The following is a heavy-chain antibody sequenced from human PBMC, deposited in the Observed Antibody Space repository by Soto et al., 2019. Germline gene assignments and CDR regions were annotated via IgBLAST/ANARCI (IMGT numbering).Heavy chain of an antibody. Sequence: ASVKVSCKASGYTFTGYYMHWVRQAPGQGLEWMGWINPNSGGTNYAQKFQGRVTMTRDTSISTAYMELSRLRSDDTAVYYCASYGRRALKSLYYYCGMDVWGQGNTVPVSS. J-gene: IGHJ6*02. CDR3: ASYGRRALKSLYYYCGMDV. D-gene: IGHD3-10*01. CDR1: GYTFTGYY. V-gene: IGHV1-2*02. CDR2: INPNSGGT.